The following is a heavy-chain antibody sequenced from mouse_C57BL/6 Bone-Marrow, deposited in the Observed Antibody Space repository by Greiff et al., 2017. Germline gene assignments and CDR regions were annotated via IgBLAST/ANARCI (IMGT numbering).Heavy chain of an antibody. CDR2: IRNKANGYTT. J-gene: IGHJ1*03. V-gene: IGHV7-3*01. CDR3: ARSTTVVDTDWYFDV. CDR1: GFTFTDYY. D-gene: IGHD1-1*01. Sequence: EVHLVESGGGLVQPGGSLSLSCAASGFTFTDYYMSWVRQPPGKALEWLGFIRNKANGYTTEYSASVKGRFTISRDNSQIILYLQMNALRAEDSATYYCARSTTVVDTDWYFDVWGTGTTVTVTS.